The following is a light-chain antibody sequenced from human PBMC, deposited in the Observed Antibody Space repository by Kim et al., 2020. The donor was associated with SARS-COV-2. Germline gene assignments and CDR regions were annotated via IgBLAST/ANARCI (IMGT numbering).Light chain of an antibody. CDR3: QQTNDFPLT. CDR1: QGITNR. J-gene: IGKJ4*01. V-gene: IGKV1-12*01. CDR2: GAF. Sequence: ASIGDRVTITCRASQGITNRVAWYQQKSGKAPDLLIYGAFNLQSGVPSRFSGSGSGTDFTLTISNLQPEDFATYYCQQTNDFPLTFGGGTKVDIK.